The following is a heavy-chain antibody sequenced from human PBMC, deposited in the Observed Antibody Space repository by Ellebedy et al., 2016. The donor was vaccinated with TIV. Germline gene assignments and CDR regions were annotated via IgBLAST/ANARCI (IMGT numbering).Heavy chain of an antibody. D-gene: IGHD3-16*02. Sequence: MPGGSLRLSCNVSGGSIDISTYYRAWIRQPPGKGLEWIGEINHSGSTNYNPCLKSRVTISVDTSKNQFSLKLSSVTAADTAVYYCARSYYDYVWGSYRSTRRGHYYFDYWGQGTLVTVSS. CDR1: GGSIDISTYY. J-gene: IGHJ4*02. V-gene: IGHV4-39*07. CDR2: INHSGST. CDR3: ARSYYDYVWGSYRSTRRGHYYFDY.